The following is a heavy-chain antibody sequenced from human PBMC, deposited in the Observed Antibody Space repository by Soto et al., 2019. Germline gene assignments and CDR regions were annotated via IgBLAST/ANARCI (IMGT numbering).Heavy chain of an antibody. D-gene: IGHD2-21*01. Sequence: QITLKESGPTLVKPTQTLTLTCTFSGFSLDTNGVRVGWIRQPPGMALEWLAIIFWNDEKYYSPSLKSRLTITKDTPKTQVILTMTNMDPVDTATYFRAHRRVGSTDWYGWFAPWGQGLLVTVSS. CDR3: AHRRVGSTDWYGWFAP. CDR2: IFWNDEK. V-gene: IGHV2-5*01. CDR1: GFSLDTNGVR. J-gene: IGHJ5*02.